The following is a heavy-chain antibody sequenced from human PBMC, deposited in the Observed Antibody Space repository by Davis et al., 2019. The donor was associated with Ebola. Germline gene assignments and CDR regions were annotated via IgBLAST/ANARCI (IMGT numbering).Heavy chain of an antibody. CDR2: VHGGNGNT. Sequence: ASAKVSCKASGFTLTKYAIHWVRQAPGQRLEWMGWVHGGNGNTKYSPRFQGRVTITTDTSANTVYLDLTSLRSEDTAVFYCAGASFGYNSGWYADYWGPGSLVTVSS. J-gene: IGHJ4*02. V-gene: IGHV1-3*01. D-gene: IGHD6-19*01. CDR3: AGASFGYNSGWYADY. CDR1: GFTLTKYA.